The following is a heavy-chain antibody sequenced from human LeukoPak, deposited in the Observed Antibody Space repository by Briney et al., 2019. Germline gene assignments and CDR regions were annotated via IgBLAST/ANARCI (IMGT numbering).Heavy chain of an antibody. J-gene: IGHJ4*02. CDR3: GRAAYGNNPTPFDY. V-gene: IGHV1-2*06. CDR1: RYTFTDYY. D-gene: IGHD4-11*01. Sequence: GASVKVSCKASRYTFTDYYIHWVRQAPGQGPEWMGRINPNSGGTDYAQKFQGRVTMTRDTSSTTACMDLSRLRSDDTAVYFCGRAAYGNNPTPFDYWGQGTMVIVSS. CDR2: INPNSGGT.